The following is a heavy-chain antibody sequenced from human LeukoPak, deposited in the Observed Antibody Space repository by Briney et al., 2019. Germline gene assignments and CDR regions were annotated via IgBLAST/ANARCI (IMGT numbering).Heavy chain of an antibody. Sequence: GGSLRLSCAASGFTFSSYSMNWVRQAPGKGLEWVSSISSSSSYIYYADSVKGRFTISRDNAKNSLYLQMNSLRAEDTAVYYCARKSWGGYYYYYYMDVWGKGTTVTVSS. J-gene: IGHJ6*03. V-gene: IGHV3-21*01. CDR3: ARKSWGGYYYYYYMDV. CDR2: ISSSSSYI. D-gene: IGHD6-13*01. CDR1: GFTFSSYS.